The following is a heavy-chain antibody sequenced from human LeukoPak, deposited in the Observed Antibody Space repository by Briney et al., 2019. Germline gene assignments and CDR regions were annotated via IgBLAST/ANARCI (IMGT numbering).Heavy chain of an antibody. D-gene: IGHD3-22*01. J-gene: IGHJ4*02. CDR1: GYTFTSYG. Sequence: GASVKVSCKASGYTFTSYGISWVRQAPGQGLEWMGWISAYNGNTNYAQKLQGRVTMTTDTSTSTAYMELRSLRSDDTAVYYCARVSSEVGYDSSPHWRWGQGTLVTVSS. V-gene: IGHV1-18*01. CDR2: ISAYNGNT. CDR3: ARVSSEVGYDSSPHWR.